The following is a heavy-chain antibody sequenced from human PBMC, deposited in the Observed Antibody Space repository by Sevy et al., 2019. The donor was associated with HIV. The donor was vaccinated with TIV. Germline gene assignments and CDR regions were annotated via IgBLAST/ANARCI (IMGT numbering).Heavy chain of an antibody. J-gene: IGHJ3*02. V-gene: IGHV3-23*01. D-gene: IGHD1-26*01. CDR3: AKDVISGSYGGAFDI. CDR1: GFTFSSYA. CDR2: IRGGGGST. Sequence: GGSLRLSCAASGFTFSSYAMSWVRQAPGKGLEWVSAIRGGGGSTYYADSVKGRFTISRDNSKNTLYLQMNSLRAEDTAVYYCAKDVISGSYGGAFDIWGQGTMVTVSS.